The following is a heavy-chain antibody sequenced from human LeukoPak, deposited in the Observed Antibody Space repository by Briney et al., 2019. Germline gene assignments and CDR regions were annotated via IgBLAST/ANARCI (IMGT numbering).Heavy chain of an antibody. CDR2: IIPIFGTA. J-gene: IGHJ4*02. D-gene: IGHD6-19*01. V-gene: IGHV1-69*05. Sequence: ASVKVSCKASGGTFSSYAISWVRQAPGQGLEWMGGIIPIFGTANYAQKFQGRVTITTDESTSTAYMELSSLRSEDTAVYYCASDPSGGWYSGYWGQGTLVTVSS. CDR1: GGTFSSYA. CDR3: ASDPSGGWYSGY.